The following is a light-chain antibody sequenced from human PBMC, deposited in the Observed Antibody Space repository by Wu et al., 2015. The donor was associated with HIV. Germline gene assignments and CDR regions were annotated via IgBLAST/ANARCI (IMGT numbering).Light chain of an antibody. V-gene: IGKV1-39*01. Sequence: DIQMTQSPSSLSASVGDRVTITCRASQSISSYLNWYQQKPGKAPKLLIYAASSLQSGVPSRFSGSGSGTDFTLTISRLEPEDFAMYYCQQYSGSPPVTFGGGTRVEI. CDR2: AAS. CDR1: QSISSY. J-gene: IGKJ4*01. CDR3: QQYSGSPPVT.